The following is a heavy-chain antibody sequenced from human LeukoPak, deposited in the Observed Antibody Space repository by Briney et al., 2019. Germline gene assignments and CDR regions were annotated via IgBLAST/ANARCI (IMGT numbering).Heavy chain of an antibody. V-gene: IGHV1-18*01. D-gene: IGHD4-11*01. J-gene: IGHJ1*01. CDR3: ARDKAVTTELTQYFQH. CDR2: ISAYNGYT. CDR1: GYTFTNYG. Sequence: ASVKVSCKTSGYTFTNYGVSWVRQAPGQGLEWMGWISAYNGYTNYAQKLQVRVTMTTDTSTSTAYMELRSLTSDDTAVYYCARDKAVTTELTQYFQHWGQGTLVTVSS.